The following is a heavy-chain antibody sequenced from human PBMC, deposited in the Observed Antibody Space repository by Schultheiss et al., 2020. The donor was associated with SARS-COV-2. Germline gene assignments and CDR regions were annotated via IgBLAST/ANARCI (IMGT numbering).Heavy chain of an antibody. V-gene: IGHV4-59*01. CDR1: GGSISSYY. CDR3: ARDRSGYPPRYGMDV. J-gene: IGHJ6*02. D-gene: IGHD3-22*01. Sequence: SETLSLTCTVSGGSISSYYWSWIRQPAGKGLEWIGYIYYSGSTNYNPSLKSRVTISVDTSKNQFSLKLSSVTAADTAVYYCARDRSGYPPRYGMDVWGQGTTVTVSS. CDR2: IYYSGST.